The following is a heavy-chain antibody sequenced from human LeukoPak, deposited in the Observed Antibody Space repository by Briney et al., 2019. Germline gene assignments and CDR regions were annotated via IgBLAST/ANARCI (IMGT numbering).Heavy chain of an antibody. V-gene: IGHV1-18*01. D-gene: IGHD5-12*01. CDR3: ATAPPGFTFGAYDFDY. CDR2: ISAYNGNT. J-gene: IGHJ4*02. CDR1: GYTFTSYG. Sequence: GASVKVSCKASGYTFTSYGISWVRQAPGQGLEWMGWISAYNGNTNYAQKFQGRVTMTEDTSTDTAYMELSSLRSEDTAVYYCATAPPGFTFGAYDFDYWGQGTLVTVSS.